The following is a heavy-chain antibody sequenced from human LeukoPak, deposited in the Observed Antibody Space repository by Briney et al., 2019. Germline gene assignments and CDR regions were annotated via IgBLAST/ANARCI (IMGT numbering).Heavy chain of an antibody. V-gene: IGHV1-2*02. CDR1: GYTFPDYY. CDR3: ARKSSGTYFD. D-gene: IGHD3-10*01. Sequence: GASVKLSCKASGYTFPDYYIHWLRQAPGQGLQWMGRINPKSGATDYSQRFQGRVSMTRDASITTVHMELSSLRSDDTAMSYCARKSSGTYFDWGQGTLVTVSS. J-gene: IGHJ4*02. CDR2: INPKSGAT.